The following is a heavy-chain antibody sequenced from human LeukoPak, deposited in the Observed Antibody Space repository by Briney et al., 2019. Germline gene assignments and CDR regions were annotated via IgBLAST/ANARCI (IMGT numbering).Heavy chain of an antibody. CDR2: IKQDGSEK. D-gene: IGHD3-10*01. CDR3: ARWLGE. V-gene: IGHV3-7*03. CDR1: GFTFNTYT. Sequence: GGSLRLSCAASGFTFNTYTMNWVRQAPGKGLEWVANIKQDGSEKYYVDSVKGRFTISRDNAKNSLYLQMNSLRAEDTAVYYCARWLGEWGQGTLVTVSS. J-gene: IGHJ4*02.